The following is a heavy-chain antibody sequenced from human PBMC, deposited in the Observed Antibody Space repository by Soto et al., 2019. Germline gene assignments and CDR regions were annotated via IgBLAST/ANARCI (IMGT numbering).Heavy chain of an antibody. J-gene: IGHJ6*03. D-gene: IGHD6-13*01. Sequence: PSETLSLTCAVYGVSFSGYYWSWIRQPPGKGLEWIGEINHSGSTNYNPSLKSRVTISVDTSKNQFSLKLSSVTAADTAVYYCARPGEGIAAAGYYYYMDVWGKGTTVTVSS. CDR2: INHSGST. V-gene: IGHV4-34*01. CDR3: ARPGEGIAAAGYYYYMDV. CDR1: GVSFSGYY.